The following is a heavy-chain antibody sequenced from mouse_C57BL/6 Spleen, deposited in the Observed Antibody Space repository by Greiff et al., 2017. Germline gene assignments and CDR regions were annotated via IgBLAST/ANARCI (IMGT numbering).Heavy chain of an antibody. CDR1: GFTFSDYY. D-gene: IGHD1-1*01. Sequence: EVKLMESEGGLVQPGSSMKLSCTASGFTFSDYYMAWVRQVPEKGLEWVANINYDGSSTYYLDSLKSRFIISRDNAKNILYLQMSSLKSEDTATYYCARVYGSSLLDYWGQGTTLTVSS. V-gene: IGHV5-16*01. J-gene: IGHJ2*01. CDR2: INYDGSST. CDR3: ARVYGSSLLDY.